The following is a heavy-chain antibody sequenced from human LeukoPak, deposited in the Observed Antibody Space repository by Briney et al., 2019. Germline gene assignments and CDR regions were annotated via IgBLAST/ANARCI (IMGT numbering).Heavy chain of an antibody. D-gene: IGHD3-22*01. CDR1: GFTFSTYS. V-gene: IGHV3-23*01. CDR2: ISGSGGST. J-gene: IGHJ3*02. Sequence: GGSLRLSCSASGFTFSTYSINWVRQAPGKGLEWVSAISGSGGSTYYADSVKGRFTISRDNSKNTLYLQMNSLRAEDTAVYYCAKVYYYDSSGYPDAFDIWGQGTMVTVSS. CDR3: AKVYYYDSSGYPDAFDI.